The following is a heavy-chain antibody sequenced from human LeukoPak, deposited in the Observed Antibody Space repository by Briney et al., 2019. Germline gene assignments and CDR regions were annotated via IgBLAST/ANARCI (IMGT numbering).Heavy chain of an antibody. CDR2: MNPNSGNT. CDR1: GYTFTSYD. D-gene: IGHD2/OR15-2a*01. CDR3: ARVRPRSKENWYDP. Sequence: GASVKVSCKASGYTFTSYDINWVRQATGQGLEWMGWMNPNSGNTGYAQKFQGRVTMTRNTSISTAYMELSSLRSEDTAVYYCARVRPRSKENWYDPWGQGTLVTVSS. V-gene: IGHV1-8*01. J-gene: IGHJ5*02.